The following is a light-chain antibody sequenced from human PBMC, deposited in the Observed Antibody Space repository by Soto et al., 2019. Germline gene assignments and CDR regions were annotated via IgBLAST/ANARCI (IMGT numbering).Light chain of an antibody. V-gene: IGKV3-20*01. Sequence: EIVLTQSPGTVSLSPGERATLSCRAGQSVSSSYLAWYQQKPGQAPRLLIYAASTRATGIPARFIGNGSGTEFTLTISSLQSEDFAVYYCQQYNNWWTFGQGTKVDIK. J-gene: IGKJ1*01. CDR2: AAS. CDR3: QQYNNWWT. CDR1: QSVSSSY.